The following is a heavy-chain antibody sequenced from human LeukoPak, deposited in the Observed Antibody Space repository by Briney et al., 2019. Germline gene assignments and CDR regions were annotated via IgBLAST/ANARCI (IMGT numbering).Heavy chain of an antibody. J-gene: IGHJ4*02. D-gene: IGHD3-10*01. V-gene: IGHV3-23*01. CDR1: GFTFSSYA. CDR2: ISGSGGST. Sequence: GGSLRLSCAASGFTFSSYAMSWVRQAPGGGLEWVSNISGSGGSTYYTDSVKGRFTISRDNSKNTLHLQMNSLRAEDTAVYYCAKIWFGELSHFDYWGQGTLVTVSS. CDR3: AKIWFGELSHFDY.